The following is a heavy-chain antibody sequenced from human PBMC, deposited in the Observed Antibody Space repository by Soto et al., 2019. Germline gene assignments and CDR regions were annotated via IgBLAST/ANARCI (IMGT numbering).Heavy chain of an antibody. J-gene: IGHJ4*02. V-gene: IGHV3-23*01. Sequence: EVQLLESGGGLVQPGGSLRLSCAASGFTFSNSAMSWVRQAPGKGLEWVSVISGSGGSTYYADSVKGRFTISRDNSKNTLYLHMNSLRAEDAAVYYCAKDRGEYTSSPCDSRGQGTLVTVSS. CDR2: ISGSGGST. CDR1: GFTFSNSA. D-gene: IGHD3-10*01. CDR3: AKDRGEYTSSPCDS.